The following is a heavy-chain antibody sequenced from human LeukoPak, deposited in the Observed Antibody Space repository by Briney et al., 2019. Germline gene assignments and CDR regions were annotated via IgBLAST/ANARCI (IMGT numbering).Heavy chain of an antibody. D-gene: IGHD2-2*01. V-gene: IGHV1-46*01. CDR1: GYTFTSYY. CDR3: ARDPRPSSYCSSTSCSGADY. CDR2: INPSGGST. J-gene: IGHJ4*02. Sequence: ASVKVSCKASGYTFTSYYMHWVRQAPGQGLEWMGIINPSGGSTSYAQKFQGRVTMTRDTSTSTVYMELSSLRSEDTAVYYCARDPRPSSYCSSTSCSGADYWGQGTLVTVSS.